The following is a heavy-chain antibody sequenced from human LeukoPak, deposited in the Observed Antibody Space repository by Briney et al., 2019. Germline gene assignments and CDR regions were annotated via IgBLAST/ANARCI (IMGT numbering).Heavy chain of an antibody. CDR3: ARGVVVITTTNYFDY. D-gene: IGHD3-22*01. Sequence: GGSLRLSCAASGFTFSSYWMHWVRQAPGKGLVWVSRIKGDGSITSYADSVKGRFTISRDNAKNSLYLQMNSLRAEDTAVYYCARGVVVITTTNYFDYWGQGTLVTVSS. J-gene: IGHJ4*02. CDR1: GFTFSSYW. CDR2: IKGDGSIT. V-gene: IGHV3-74*01.